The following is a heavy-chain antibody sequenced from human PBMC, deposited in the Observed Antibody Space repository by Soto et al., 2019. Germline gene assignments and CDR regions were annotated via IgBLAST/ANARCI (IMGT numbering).Heavy chain of an antibody. CDR2: IWYDGSNK. CDR3: ARARSPPGYGSGSYYY. CDR1: GFTFSSYG. V-gene: IGHV3-33*01. J-gene: IGHJ4*02. D-gene: IGHD3-10*01. Sequence: GGSLRLSCAASGFTFSSYGMHWVRQAPGKGLEWVAVIWYDGSNKYYADSVKGRFTISRDNSKNTLYLQMNSLRAEDTAVYYCARARSPPGYGSGSYYYWGQGTLVTVSS.